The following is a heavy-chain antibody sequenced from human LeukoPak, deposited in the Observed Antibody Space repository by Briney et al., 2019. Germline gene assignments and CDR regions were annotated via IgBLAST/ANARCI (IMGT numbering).Heavy chain of an antibody. CDR3: ATEIVGYGDVHYFDS. CDR2: VNPEDVET. V-gene: IGHV1-24*01. CDR1: GYTLTEIS. D-gene: IGHD4-17*01. Sequence: VASVKVSCKVSGYTLTEISMHWVRQAPGQGLEWMGGVNPEDVETIYARSFQGRLTVTEDTSTDTAYMELSSLRAEDTAMYYCATEIVGYGDVHYFDSWGQGTLVTVSS. J-gene: IGHJ4*02.